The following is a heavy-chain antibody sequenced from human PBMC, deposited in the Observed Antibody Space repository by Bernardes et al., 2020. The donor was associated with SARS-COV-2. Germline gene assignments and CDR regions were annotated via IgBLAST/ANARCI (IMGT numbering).Heavy chain of an antibody. CDR1: GGTFNRYP. J-gene: IGHJ4*02. CDR3: ARPRDDSNYGFFDY. Sequence: SVKVSGKASGGTFNRYPISWVRQAPGQGPEWMGGIIPNLDMTQYARKFQGRLTITADESAGTAYMELNRLTFEDTAFYYCARPRDDSNYGFFDYWGQGTLITVSS. D-gene: IGHD3-16*01. CDR2: IIPNLDMT. V-gene: IGHV1-69*13.